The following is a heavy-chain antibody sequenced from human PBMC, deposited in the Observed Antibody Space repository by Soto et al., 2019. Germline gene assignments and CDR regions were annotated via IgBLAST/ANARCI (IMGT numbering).Heavy chain of an antibody. V-gene: IGHV5-51*01. J-gene: IGHJ3*02. CDR2: IYPGDSDT. D-gene: IGHD2-15*01. CDR1: GYSFTSYW. CDR3: ARLIGHCSGGSCYSNDAFDI. Sequence: GESLKISCKGSGYSFTSYWIGWVRQMPGKGLEWMGIIYPGDSDTRYSPSFQGQVTISADKSISTAYLQWSSLKASDTAMYYCARLIGHCSGGSCYSNDAFDIWGQGTMVTVSS.